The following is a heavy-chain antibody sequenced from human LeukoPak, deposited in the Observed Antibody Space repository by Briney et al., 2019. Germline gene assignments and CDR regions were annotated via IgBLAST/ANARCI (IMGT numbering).Heavy chain of an antibody. Sequence: GGSLRLSCAASGFTFSSYAMSWARQAPGKGLEWVSHINNNGGSTSYADSVKGRFTISRDNSKNTLYVQLNSLRAEDTAVYYCAKPHTPYCSGATCYLFDFWGQGTLVTVSS. J-gene: IGHJ4*02. V-gene: IGHV3-23*05. CDR1: GFTFSSYA. CDR3: AKPHTPYCSGATCYLFDF. CDR2: INNNGGST. D-gene: IGHD2-15*01.